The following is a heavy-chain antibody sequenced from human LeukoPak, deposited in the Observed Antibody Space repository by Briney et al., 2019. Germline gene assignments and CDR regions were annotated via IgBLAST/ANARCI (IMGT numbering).Heavy chain of an antibody. CDR3: ARTRGYSGYVDAFDI. CDR2: IYYSGST. J-gene: IGHJ3*02. Sequence: SEALSLTCTVSGGSMSSGSSYWGWIRQPPGKGLEWIGTIYYSGSTYYNPSLKSRVTISADTSKNQFSLKLSSVTAADTAVYYCARTRGYSGYVDAFDIWGQGTMVTVFS. D-gene: IGHD5-12*01. CDR1: GGSMSSGSSY. V-gene: IGHV4-39*01.